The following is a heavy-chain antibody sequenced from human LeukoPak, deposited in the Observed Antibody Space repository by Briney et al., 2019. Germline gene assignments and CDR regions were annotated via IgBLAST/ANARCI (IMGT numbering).Heavy chain of an antibody. D-gene: IGHD3-10*01. Sequence: GESLKISCKGSGYSFTSYWIGWVRQIPGKGLEWMGIIYPGDSDTRYSPSFQGQVTISADKSISTAYLQWSSLKASDTAMYYCARRGERITMVRGVLADAFDIRGQGTMVTVSS. CDR3: ARRGERITMVRGVLADAFDI. CDR2: IYPGDSDT. V-gene: IGHV5-51*01. CDR1: GYSFTSYW. J-gene: IGHJ3*02.